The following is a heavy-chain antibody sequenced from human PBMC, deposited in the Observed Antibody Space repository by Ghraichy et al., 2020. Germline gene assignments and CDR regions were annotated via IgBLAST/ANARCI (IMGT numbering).Heavy chain of an antibody. CDR2: IYYSGST. V-gene: IGHV4-61*01. J-gene: IGHJ4*02. CDR1: GGSVSSGSYY. Sequence: SETLSLTCTVSGGSVSSGSYYRSWIRQPPGKGLEWIGYIYYSGSTNYNPSLKSRVTISVDTSKNQFSLKLSSVTAADTAVYYCARARLEWLLVDYWGQGTLVTVSS. CDR3: ARARLEWLLVDY. D-gene: IGHD3-3*01.